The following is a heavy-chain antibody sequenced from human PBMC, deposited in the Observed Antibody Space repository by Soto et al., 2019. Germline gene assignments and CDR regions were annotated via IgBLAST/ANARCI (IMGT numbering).Heavy chain of an antibody. CDR3: ARDTGYSSSWRNWFDP. V-gene: IGHV4-31*03. CDR1: GGSISSGGYY. D-gene: IGHD6-13*01. Sequence: SETLSLTCTVSGGSISSGGYYWSWIRQHPGKGLEWIGYIYYSGSTYYNPSLKSRVTISVDTSKNQFSLKLSSVTAADTAVYYCARDTGYSSSWRNWFDPWGQGTLVTV. J-gene: IGHJ5*02. CDR2: IYYSGST.